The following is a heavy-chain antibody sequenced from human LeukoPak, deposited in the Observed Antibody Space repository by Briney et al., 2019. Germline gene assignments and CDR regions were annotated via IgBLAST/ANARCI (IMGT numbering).Heavy chain of an antibody. CDR3: ARGALWVVVVAATIFCY. CDR2: IWYDGSNK. V-gene: IGHV3-33*01. J-gene: IGHJ4*02. Sequence: PGRSLRLFCAASGFTFSSYCMHWASQAPGKGLEWVAVIWYDGSNKYYADSVKGRLTISRDNSKNTLYLQMNSLRAEDTAVYYCARGALWVVVVAATIFCYWGQGTLVTISS. D-gene: IGHD2-15*01. CDR1: GFTFSSYC.